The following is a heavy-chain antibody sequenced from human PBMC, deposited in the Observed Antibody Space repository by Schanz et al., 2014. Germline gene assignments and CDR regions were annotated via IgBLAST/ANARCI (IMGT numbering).Heavy chain of an antibody. CDR3: ARVQHYDPSGWGYFDY. V-gene: IGHV3-66*01. Sequence: EGQLAESGGGLVQPGGSLRLSCAVSGFTVSSNHMSWVRQAPGKGLEWVSVIYSGIGAYYADSVKDRFTVSRDNSKNTVYLQMNRLRAEDTAVYYCARVQHYDPSGWGYFDYWGQGALVNVSA. CDR1: GFTVSSNH. J-gene: IGHJ4*02. CDR2: IYSGIGA. D-gene: IGHD3-22*01.